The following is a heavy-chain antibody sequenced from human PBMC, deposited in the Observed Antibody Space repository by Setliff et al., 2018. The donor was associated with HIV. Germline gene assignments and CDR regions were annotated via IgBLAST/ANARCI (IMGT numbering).Heavy chain of an antibody. J-gene: IGHJ4*02. D-gene: IGHD3-9*01. CDR2: IFYSAT. CDR1: GGSMSSQY. V-gene: IGHV4-59*11. CDR3: ARLGGILTGTPVIDY. Sequence: PSETLSLTCTVSGGSMSSQYWSWVRQSPGKGLEWIGYIFYSATDYNPSLKSRVTMPIDTSKNQFSLNLRSVTAADTAVYYCARLGGILTGTPVIDYWGQGTLVTVSS.